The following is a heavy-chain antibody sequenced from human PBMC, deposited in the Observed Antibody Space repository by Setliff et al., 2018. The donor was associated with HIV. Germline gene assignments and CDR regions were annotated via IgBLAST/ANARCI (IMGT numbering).Heavy chain of an antibody. CDR3: AKQVSGYFDY. D-gene: IGHD3-10*01. Sequence: SSYVLHWVRRAPGKGPEWVSAIGTGGDTYYADSVMGRFTISRDNAKKSLYLQMNSLRAEDTAVYYCAKQVSGYFDYWGQGALVTVSS. J-gene: IGHJ4*02. CDR2: IGTGGDT. CDR1: SSYV. V-gene: IGHV3-13*01.